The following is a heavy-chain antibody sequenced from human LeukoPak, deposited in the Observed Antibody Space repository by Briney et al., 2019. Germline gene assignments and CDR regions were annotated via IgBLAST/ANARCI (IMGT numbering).Heavy chain of an antibody. J-gene: IGHJ3*02. Sequence: GASVKVSCKASGGTFSSYAISWVRQAPGQGLEWMGGIIPIFGTANYAQKFQGRVTITTDESTSTAYMELSSLRSEDTAVYYCARVPQAPEGAFDIWGQGTMVTVSS. CDR1: GGTFSSYA. CDR2: IIPIFGTA. V-gene: IGHV1-69*05. CDR3: ARVPQAPEGAFDI.